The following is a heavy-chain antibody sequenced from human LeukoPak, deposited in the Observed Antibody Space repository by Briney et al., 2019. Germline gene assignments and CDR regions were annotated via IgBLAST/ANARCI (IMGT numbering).Heavy chain of an antibody. Sequence: PGGSLRLSCAASGFTFSSYAMNWVRLSAGRGLEWASAITDNGNTTYYADSVQGRFTISRDNSKSTLYLQMNSLGVEDTAVYYCATLRLSDHFDYWGLGTLVTVSS. CDR1: GFTFSSYA. CDR3: ATLRLSDHFDY. J-gene: IGHJ4*02. CDR2: ITDNGNTT. D-gene: IGHD2-15*01. V-gene: IGHV3-23*05.